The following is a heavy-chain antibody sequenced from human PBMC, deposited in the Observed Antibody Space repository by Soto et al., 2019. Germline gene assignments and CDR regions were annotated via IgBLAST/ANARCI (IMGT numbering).Heavy chain of an antibody. Sequence: QVQLVESGGGVVQPGRALRLSCAASGFTFSAYGMHWVRQAPGKGLEWVAVISSDGSNQYYGDSVKGRFTISRDIYKDTLYLQMNSLRAEDTAVYYCAKDDFAVGRYGQRAATQARKYYYYGMDVWGQGTTVTVSS. J-gene: IGHJ6*02. D-gene: IGHD5-18*01. CDR2: ISSDGSNQ. CDR3: AKDDFAVGRYGQRAATQARKYYYYGMDV. V-gene: IGHV3-30*18. CDR1: GFTFSAYG.